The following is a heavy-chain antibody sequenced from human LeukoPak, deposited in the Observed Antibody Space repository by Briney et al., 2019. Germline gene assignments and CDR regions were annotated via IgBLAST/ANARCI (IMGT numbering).Heavy chain of an antibody. J-gene: IGHJ4*02. CDR1: GGTFSSYA. CDR3: ARERRWLDHFDY. CDR2: IIPIFGTA. V-gene: IGHV1-69*13. Sequence: ASVKVSCKASGGTFSSYAISWVRQAPGQGLEWMGGIIPIFGTANYAQKFQGRVTITADESTSTAYMELSSLRSEDTAVYYCARERRWLDHFDYWGQGTLVTVSS. D-gene: IGHD6-19*01.